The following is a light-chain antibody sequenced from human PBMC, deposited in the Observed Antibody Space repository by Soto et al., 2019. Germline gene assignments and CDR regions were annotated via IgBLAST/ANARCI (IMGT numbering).Light chain of an antibody. CDR1: SSDVGGYNY. V-gene: IGLV2-14*01. CDR2: DVS. CDR3: SSYARNRDVL. Sequence: QPVLTQPASVSGSPGQSITISCTGTSSDVGGYNYVSWYQQHPGKAPKLMIYDVSNRPSGVSNRFSGSKSGNTASLTISGLQAEDEADYYCSSYARNRDVLFGGGTKLTVL. J-gene: IGLJ2*01.